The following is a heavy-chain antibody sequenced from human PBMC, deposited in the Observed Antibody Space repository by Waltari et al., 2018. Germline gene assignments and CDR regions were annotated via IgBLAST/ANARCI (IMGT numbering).Heavy chain of an antibody. CDR3: ARDLLDGYTPAGY. V-gene: IGHV1-69*01. Sequence: QVQLVQSGAEVKKPGSSVKVACKASGGTFSSYALSWVRQAPGQGLEWMGGIIPIVGTANYAQKFQGKVTITADESTSTAYMELSSLRSEDTAVYYCARDLLDGYTPAGYWGQGTLVTVSS. D-gene: IGHD5-12*01. CDR2: IIPIVGTA. J-gene: IGHJ4*02. CDR1: GGTFSSYA.